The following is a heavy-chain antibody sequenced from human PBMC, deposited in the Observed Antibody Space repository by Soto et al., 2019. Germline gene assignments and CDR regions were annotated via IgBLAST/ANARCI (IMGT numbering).Heavy chain of an antibody. CDR1: GGTFSSYA. CDR3: ARGRYFDWLLYFDY. CDR2: IIPIFGTA. J-gene: IGHJ4*02. Sequence: GASVKVSCKASGGTFSSYAISWVRQAPGQGLEWMGGIIPIFGTANYAQKFQGRVTITADESTSTAYMELSSLRSEDTAVYYCARGRYFDWLLYFDYWGQGTLVTVSS. V-gene: IGHV1-69*13. D-gene: IGHD3-9*01.